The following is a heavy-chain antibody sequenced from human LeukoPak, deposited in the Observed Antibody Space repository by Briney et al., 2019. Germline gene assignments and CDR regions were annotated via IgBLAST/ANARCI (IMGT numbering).Heavy chain of an antibody. CDR1: GFTFDDYA. Sequence: GGSLRLSCAASGFTFDDYAMHWVRQAPGKGLEWVSGISWNSGSIGYADSVKGRFTISRDNAKNSLYLQMNSLRAEDMALYYCAKEPHALAGLDWYFDLWGRGTLVTVSS. D-gene: IGHD6-13*01. CDR2: ISWNSGSI. V-gene: IGHV3-9*03. CDR3: AKEPHALAGLDWYFDL. J-gene: IGHJ2*01.